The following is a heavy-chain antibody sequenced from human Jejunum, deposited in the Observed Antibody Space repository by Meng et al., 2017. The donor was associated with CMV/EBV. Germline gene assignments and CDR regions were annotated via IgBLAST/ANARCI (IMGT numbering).Heavy chain of an antibody. J-gene: IGHJ5*02. CDR3: TRELTRASGNWFDP. CDR1: GYTFNGYY. Sequence: GYTFNGYYIHWVRQAPGQGLEWMGWINPNSGGTKYAQKFQGRVTMTRDTSISTAYMEVSRLRSDDTAVYYCTRELTRASGNWFDPWGQGSLVTVSS. D-gene: IGHD3-10*01. V-gene: IGHV1-2*02. CDR2: INPNSGGT.